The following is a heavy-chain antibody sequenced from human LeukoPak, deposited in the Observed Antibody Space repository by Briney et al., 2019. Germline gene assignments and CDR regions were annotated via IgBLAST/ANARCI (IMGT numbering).Heavy chain of an antibody. CDR1: GFTFSDYY. CDR2: ISSSGSTI. V-gene: IGHV3-11*04. J-gene: IGHJ6*03. CDR3: ARAQTHRYYYYYYMDV. Sequence: GGSLRLSCAASGFTFSDYYMSWIRQAPGKGLEWVSYISSSGSTIYYADSVKGRFTISRDNAKNSLYLQMNSLRAEDTAVYYCARAQTHRYYYYYYMDVWGKGTTVTVSS.